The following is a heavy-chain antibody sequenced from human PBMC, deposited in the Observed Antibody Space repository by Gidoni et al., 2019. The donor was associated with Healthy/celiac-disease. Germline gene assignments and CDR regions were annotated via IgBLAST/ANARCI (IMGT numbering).Heavy chain of an antibody. CDR2: IYPGDADT. CDR3: ARRGGGDGPEAFDI. D-gene: IGHD2-21*02. CDR1: VYRFSSYW. Sequence: EVHLPQPGADVKKPGASLKISRNGSVYRFSSYWIGWVRQMPGKGLEWLGIIYPGDADTRYNPSFQGQVTNAADEYISTAYLQWSSLKASDTAMYYCARRGGGDGPEAFDIWGRGTMVTVSS. J-gene: IGHJ3*02. V-gene: IGHV5-51*03.